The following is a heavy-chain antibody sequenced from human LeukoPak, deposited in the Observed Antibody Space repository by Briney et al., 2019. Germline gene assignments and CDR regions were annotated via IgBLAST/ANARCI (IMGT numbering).Heavy chain of an antibody. Sequence: PGGSLRLSCAASGFTVSTNYMSWVRQAPGKRLEWVSVIYSGDTTFYADSVRGKFTISRDNSKNTLYLQMNSLRAEDTAVYYCARDGGDGYNYGSDYWGQGTLVTVPS. V-gene: IGHV3-66*01. D-gene: IGHD5-24*01. CDR1: GFTVSTNY. CDR3: ARDGGDGYNYGSDY. CDR2: IYSGDTT. J-gene: IGHJ4*02.